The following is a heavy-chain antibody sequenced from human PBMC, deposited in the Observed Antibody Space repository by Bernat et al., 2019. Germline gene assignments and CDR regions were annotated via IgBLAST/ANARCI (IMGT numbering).Heavy chain of an antibody. CDR2: ISSSSSYT. D-gene: IGHD1-26*01. V-gene: IGHV3-11*05. J-gene: IGHJ5*02. CDR3: AREIGEWELLGNWFDP. Sequence: QVQLVESGGGLVRPGGSLRLSCAASGFTFSDYYMSWIRQAPGKGLEWVSYISSSSSYTNYADSVKSRFTISRDNAKNSLYLQMNSLRAEDTAVYYCAREIGEWELLGNWFDPWGQGTLVTVSS. CDR1: GFTFSDYY.